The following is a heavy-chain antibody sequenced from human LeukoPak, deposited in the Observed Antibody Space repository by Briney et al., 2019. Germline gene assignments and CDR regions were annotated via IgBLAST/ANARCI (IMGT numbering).Heavy chain of an antibody. D-gene: IGHD3-3*01. V-gene: IGHV1-18*01. Sequence: ASVKVSCKASGYTFTSYGISWVRQAPGQGLEWMGWISAYSGNTYYAQKLQGRVTMTTDTSTSTAYMELSSLRSEDTAVYYCARGTPDYDFWSARTGWFDPWGQGTLVTVSS. CDR2: ISAYSGNT. J-gene: IGHJ5*02. CDR1: GYTFTSYG. CDR3: ARGTPDYDFWSARTGWFDP.